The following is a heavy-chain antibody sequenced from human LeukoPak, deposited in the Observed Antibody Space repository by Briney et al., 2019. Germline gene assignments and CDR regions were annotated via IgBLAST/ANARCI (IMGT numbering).Heavy chain of an antibody. D-gene: IGHD2-2*02. CDR3: ARGRIVVVPAAILVSYYYYYGMDV. J-gene: IGHJ6*02. CDR1: GGSFSGYY. CDR2: INHSGST. Sequence: SETLSLTYAVYGGSFSGYYWSWIRQPPGKGLEWIGEINHSGSTNYNPSLKSRVTISVDTSKNQFSLKLGSVTAADTAVYYCARGRIVVVPAAILVSYYYYYGMDVWGQGTTVTVSS. V-gene: IGHV4-34*01.